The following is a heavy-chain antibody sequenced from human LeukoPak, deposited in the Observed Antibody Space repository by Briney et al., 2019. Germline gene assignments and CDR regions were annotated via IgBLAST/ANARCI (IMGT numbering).Heavy chain of an antibody. CDR1: GGPISNYY. CDR2: IYYSGST. J-gene: IGHJ6*02. Sequence: PSETLSLTCTVSGGPISNYYWSWIRQPPGKGLEWIGYIYYSGSTNYNPSLKSRVTISVDTSKNQFSLNLSSVTAADTAMYYCARDRSPEGYYDSSHWDYYHGMDVWGQGTTVTVSS. CDR3: ARDRSPEGYYDSSHWDYYHGMDV. D-gene: IGHD3-22*01. V-gene: IGHV4-59*01.